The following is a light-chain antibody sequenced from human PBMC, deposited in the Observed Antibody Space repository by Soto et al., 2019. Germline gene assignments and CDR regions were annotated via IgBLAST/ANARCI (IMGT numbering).Light chain of an antibody. CDR1: QSVSNY. Sequence: EIVLTQSPGTLSLSPGERATLSCRASQSVSNYLAWYKQKPGQAPRLLIYGASRRATVIPDRFSGSGSGTDLTLTISRREPEDFAVYYCQQYGGSPQTFGQGTNVEIK. CDR2: GAS. V-gene: IGKV3-20*01. J-gene: IGKJ1*01. CDR3: QQYGGSPQT.